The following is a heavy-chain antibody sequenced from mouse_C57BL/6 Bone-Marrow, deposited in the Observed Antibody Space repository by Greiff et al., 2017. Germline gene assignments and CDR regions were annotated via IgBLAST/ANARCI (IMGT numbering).Heavy chain of an antibody. CDR2: IWGVGST. CDR3: ASALTYYAMDY. CDR1: GFSLTSYG. D-gene: IGHD4-1*01. Sequence: VKLVESGPGLVAPSQSLSITCTVSGFSLTSYGVDWVRQSPGKGLEWLGVIWGVGSTNYNSALNSRMSISKDNSKSQFFLKMNSLQTDDTAMYYCASALTYYAMDYWGQGTSVTVSS. J-gene: IGHJ4*01. V-gene: IGHV2-6*01.